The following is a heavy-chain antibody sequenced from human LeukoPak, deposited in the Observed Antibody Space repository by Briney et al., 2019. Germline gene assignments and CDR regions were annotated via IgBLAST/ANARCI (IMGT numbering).Heavy chain of an antibody. CDR1: GFTFSNFG. D-gene: IGHD3-10*01. CDR3: AKDDGGGPDY. Sequence: GGSLRLSCAPSGFTFSNFGMHWVRQAPGKGLEWVAFIRHDGSDKFYADFVKGRFTISRDNAKNTLYFQMNSLRAEDTAVYYCAKDDGGGPDYWGQGTLVTVSS. CDR2: IRHDGSDK. V-gene: IGHV3-30*02. J-gene: IGHJ4*02.